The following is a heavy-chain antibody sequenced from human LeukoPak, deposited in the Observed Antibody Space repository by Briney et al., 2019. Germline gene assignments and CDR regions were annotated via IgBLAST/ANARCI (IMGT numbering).Heavy chain of an antibody. CDR1: GYNFMRYA. V-gene: IGHV1-18*01. CDR3: ARGGSGSYDH. D-gene: IGHD1-26*01. CDR2: ISPYNGRT. Sequence: GASVKVSCKASGYNFMRYAITWVRQAPGQGVEWMGWISPYNGRTNNAQKFQGRVNMTTDTATSTAYMEVRSLRSDDTTVYYCARGGSGSYDHWGQGTLVTVSS. J-gene: IGHJ5*02.